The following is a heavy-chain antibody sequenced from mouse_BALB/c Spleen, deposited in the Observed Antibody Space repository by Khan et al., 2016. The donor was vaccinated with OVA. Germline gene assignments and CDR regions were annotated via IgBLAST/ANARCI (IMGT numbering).Heavy chain of an antibody. CDR1: GYTFTNYG. CDR3: ARRNYRYDRHVDG. CDR2: INTYTGEP. J-gene: IGHJ1*01. D-gene: IGHD2-14*01. Sequence: QIQLVQSGPELKKPGETVKISCKASGYTFTNYGMNWVKQAPGKGLKWMGWINTYTGEPTYGDDFKGRFAFSLETSANTAYLQFNNLKNEDTATYFCARRNYRYDRHVDGWGAGTTVTVTS. V-gene: IGHV9-3-1*01.